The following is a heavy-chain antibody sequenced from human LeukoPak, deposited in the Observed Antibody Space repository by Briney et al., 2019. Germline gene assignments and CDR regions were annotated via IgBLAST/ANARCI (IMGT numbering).Heavy chain of an antibody. CDR1: GGSFSGYY. Sequence: SETLSLTCAVYGGSFSGYYWSWMRQSPGKGREWIGEINHSGSTNYNPSLKSRVTISVDTSKNQFSLKLSSVTAADTAVYYCARIMITFGGVIVILDYWGQGTLVTVSS. V-gene: IGHV4-34*01. CDR2: INHSGST. CDR3: ARIMITFGGVIVILDY. D-gene: IGHD3-16*02. J-gene: IGHJ4*02.